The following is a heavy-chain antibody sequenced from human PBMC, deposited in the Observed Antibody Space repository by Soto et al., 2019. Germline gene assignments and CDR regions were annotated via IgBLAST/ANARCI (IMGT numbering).Heavy chain of an antibody. CDR3: ARGDATKIVVTTYYAMDV. V-gene: IGHV1-69*12. J-gene: IGHJ6*02. D-gene: IGHD4-17*01. CDR1: GGSLSNFG. CDR2: IIPVFGTP. Sequence: QVQLVQSGAEVKKPGSSVKVSCTASGGSLSNFGISWVRQAPGQAVEWMGAIIPVFGTPNYAHKFQDRVTSNADDTTTTVNMEERSLTSVDTAVYYCARGDATKIVVTTYYAMDVWGQGTTVTVSS.